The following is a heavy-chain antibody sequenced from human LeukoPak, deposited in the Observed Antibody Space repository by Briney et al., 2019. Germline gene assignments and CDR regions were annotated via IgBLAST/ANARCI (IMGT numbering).Heavy chain of an antibody. V-gene: IGHV4-61*02. D-gene: IGHD2-15*01. CDR2: IYTSGST. CDR3: ARYCSGGSCYDYDAFDI. CDR1: GGSISSSNYY. J-gene: IGHJ3*02. Sequence: SKTLSLTCTVSGGSISSSNYYWSWIRQPAGKGLEWIGRIYTSGSTNYNPSLESRVTISVDTSKNQFSLKLSSVTAADTAVYYCARYCSGGSCYDYDAFDIWGQGTMVTVSS.